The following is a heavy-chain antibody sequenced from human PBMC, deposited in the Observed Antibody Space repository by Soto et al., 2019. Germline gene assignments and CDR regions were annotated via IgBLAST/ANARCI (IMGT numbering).Heavy chain of an antibody. V-gene: IGHV3-23*01. D-gene: IGHD3-22*01. CDR3: AQDWYDSSAYENFDY. CDR2: ISGSGGTT. Sequence: VQLLESGGGLVQPGGSLRLSCAASGFTFSRYAMSWVRQAPGKGLEWVSSISGSGGTTHYADSVKGRFTISRDNSKNTLYLQMNSLRAEDTAVYYCAQDWYDSSAYENFDYWGQGTLVTVSS. J-gene: IGHJ4*02. CDR1: GFTFSRYA.